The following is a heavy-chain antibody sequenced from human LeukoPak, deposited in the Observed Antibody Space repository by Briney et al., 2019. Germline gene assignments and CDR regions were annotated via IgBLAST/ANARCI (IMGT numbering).Heavy chain of an antibody. Sequence: GRSLRLSCAASGFTFSSYAMHWVRQAPGKGLDWVAAISYDGSNKYYADSVKGRFTISRDNSKNTLLLQMSSLRGEDTAVYYCARLLYYMSEYYYYYMDVWGKGTTVTVSS. V-gene: IGHV3-30*04. J-gene: IGHJ6*03. CDR1: GFTFSSYA. D-gene: IGHD3-10*01. CDR2: ISYDGSNK. CDR3: ARLLYYMSEYYYYYMDV.